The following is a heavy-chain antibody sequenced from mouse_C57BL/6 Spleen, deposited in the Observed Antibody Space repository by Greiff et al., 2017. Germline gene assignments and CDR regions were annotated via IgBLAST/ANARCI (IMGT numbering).Heavy chain of an antibody. CDR3: ARNPDYCGSSYPFDY. V-gene: IGHV2-2*01. Sequence: VQLQESGPGLVQPSQSLSISCTASGFSFTSYGVHWVRQSPGKGLEWLGVIWRGGSTDNNAAFISRLSISKDNSTRQVFYKMNSLHADDTAIYYCARNPDYCGSSYPFDYWGQGTTLTVSS. D-gene: IGHD1-1*01. CDR1: GFSFTSYG. J-gene: IGHJ2*01. CDR2: IWRGGST.